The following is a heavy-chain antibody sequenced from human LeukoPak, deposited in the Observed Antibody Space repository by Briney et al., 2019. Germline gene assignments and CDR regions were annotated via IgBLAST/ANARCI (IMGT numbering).Heavy chain of an antibody. Sequence: KPSETLSLTCSVSGGSIGNFHWHCVRQPPGKGVEWIGYILNAEVTNYSPSLKSRVTISVDTSKLQLSLRLSSVTAADTPVYYCARSDGIVGEEAWFDPWGQGTLVTVSS. J-gene: IGHJ5*02. CDR2: ILNAEVT. CDR1: GGSIGNFH. V-gene: IGHV4-4*09. CDR3: ARSDGIVGEEAWFDP. D-gene: IGHD1-26*01.